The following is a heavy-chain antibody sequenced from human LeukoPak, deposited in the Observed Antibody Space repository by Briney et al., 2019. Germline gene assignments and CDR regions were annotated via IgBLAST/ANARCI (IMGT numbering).Heavy chain of an antibody. CDR3: ARVREGNYLDY. CDR1: GFTVSTNY. J-gene: IGHJ4*02. CDR2: IYTGGSS. Sequence: GGSLRLSCAASGFTVSTNYMTWVRQAPGKGLEWVSVIYTGGSSSYAGSVKGRFTISRDNSKNTLSLQMNSLRAEDTAVYYCARVREGNYLDYWGQGTLVTVYS. V-gene: IGHV3-53*01.